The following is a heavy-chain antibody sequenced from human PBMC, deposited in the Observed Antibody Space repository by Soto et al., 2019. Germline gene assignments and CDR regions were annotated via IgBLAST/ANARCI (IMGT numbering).Heavy chain of an antibody. V-gene: IGHV3-9*01. D-gene: IGHD6-13*01. CDR2: ISWNSGSI. CDR3: AKDRYHSSSWYYFDY. CDR1: GFTFDDYA. J-gene: IGHJ4*02. Sequence: PGGSLRLSCAASGFTFDDYAMHWVRQAPGKGLEWVSGISWNSGSIGYADSVKGRFTISRDNAKNSLYLQMNSLRAEDTALYYCAKDRYHSSSWYYFDYWGQGTLVTVSS.